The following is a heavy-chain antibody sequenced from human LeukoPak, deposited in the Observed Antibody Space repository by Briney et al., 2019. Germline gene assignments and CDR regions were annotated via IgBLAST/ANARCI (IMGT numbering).Heavy chain of an antibody. V-gene: IGHV1-18*01. J-gene: IGHJ5*02. CDR2: ISAYNGNT. CDR1: GYTFTSYG. D-gene: IGHD3-3*01. Sequence: GASVKVSCKASGYTFTSYGISWVRQAPGQGLEWMGWISAYNGNTNYAQKLQGRVTMTTDTSTSTAYMELRSLRSDDTAVYYCARAQYTIFGAVYPGPWFDPWGQGTLVTVSS. CDR3: ARAQYTIFGAVYPGPWFDP.